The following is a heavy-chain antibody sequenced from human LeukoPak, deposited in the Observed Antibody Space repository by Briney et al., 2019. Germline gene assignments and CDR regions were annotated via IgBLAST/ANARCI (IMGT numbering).Heavy chain of an antibody. V-gene: IGHV1-69*04. CDR1: GYTFTGYY. CDR2: IIPILGIA. CDR3: ATGYCSSTSCLHMNWFDP. D-gene: IGHD2-2*01. J-gene: IGHJ5*02. Sequence: ASVKVSCKASGYTFTGYYMHWVRQAPGQGLEWMGRIIPILGIANYAQKFQGRVTITADKSTSTAYMELSSLRSEDTAVYYCATGYCSSTSCLHMNWFDPWGQGTLVTVSS.